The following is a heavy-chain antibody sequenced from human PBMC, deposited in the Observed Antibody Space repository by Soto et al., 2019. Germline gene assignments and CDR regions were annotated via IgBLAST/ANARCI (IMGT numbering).Heavy chain of an antibody. CDR3: ARHGVYGDGYNSDWFDP. D-gene: IGHD5-12*01. CDR1: GGSISSYY. Sequence: PSQTLSLTCTVSGGSISSYYWRWIRQPPGKGLEWIGYIYYSGSTNYNPSLKSRVTISVDTSKNQFSLKLSSVTAADTAVYYCARHGVYGDGYNSDWFDPWGQGTLVTVSS. CDR2: IYYSGST. J-gene: IGHJ5*02. V-gene: IGHV4-59*08.